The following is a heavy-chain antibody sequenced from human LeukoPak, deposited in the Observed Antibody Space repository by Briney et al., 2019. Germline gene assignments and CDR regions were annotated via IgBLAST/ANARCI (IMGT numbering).Heavy chain of an antibody. J-gene: IGHJ5*02. CDR2: INPSGGST. CDR1: GYTFTSYY. D-gene: IGHD7-27*01. Sequence: ASVKVSCKAFGYTFTSYYMHWVRQAPGQGLEWMGIINPSGGSTSYAQKFQGRVTMTRDTSTSTVYMELSSLRSEDTAVYYCARDSTHNWGSRGNWFDPWGQGTLVTVSS. CDR3: ARDSTHNWGSRGNWFDP. V-gene: IGHV1-46*01.